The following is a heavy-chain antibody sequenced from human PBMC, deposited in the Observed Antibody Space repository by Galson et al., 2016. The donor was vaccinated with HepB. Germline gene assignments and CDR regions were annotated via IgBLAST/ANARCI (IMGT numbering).Heavy chain of an antibody. J-gene: IGHJ4*02. CDR1: GGTFSSYS. CDR2: IIPIFGTS. Sequence: SVKVSCKASGGTFSSYSISWVRQAPGQGLEWMGGIIPIFGTSNYAQKFQGRVTITADESTSTAYMELSSLRSADTAVYYCARDNSYDSSGLLGYWGQGTLVTVSS. V-gene: IGHV1-69*13. D-gene: IGHD3-22*01. CDR3: ARDNSYDSSGLLGY.